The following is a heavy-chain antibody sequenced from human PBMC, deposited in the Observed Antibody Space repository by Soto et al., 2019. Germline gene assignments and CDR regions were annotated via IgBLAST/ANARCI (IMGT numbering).Heavy chain of an antibody. CDR1: GYSVTKYY. D-gene: IGHD2-21*02. J-gene: IGHJ4*02. Sequence: WASVKVYCKASGYSVTKYYVLWVRQAPGQGLEWVGRINPNTGGTNYAQKFQDRVTMTRDTSITTAYMELSRLRSDDTAVYYCARQLAYCGGDCYTEPIDYWGQGTQVTVSS. CDR3: ARQLAYCGGDCYTEPIDY. CDR2: INPNTGGT. V-gene: IGHV1-2*06.